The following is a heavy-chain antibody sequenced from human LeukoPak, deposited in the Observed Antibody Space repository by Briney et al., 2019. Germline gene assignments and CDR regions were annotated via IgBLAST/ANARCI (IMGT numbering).Heavy chain of an antibody. CDR3: ARDGELVVPAALYYFDY. V-gene: IGHV1-18*01. CDR2: ISAYNGNT. D-gene: IGHD2-2*01. CDR1: GYTFTSYG. Sequence: GASVKVSCKASGYTFTSYGISWVRQAPGQGLEWMGWISAYNGNTNYAQKLQGRVTMTTDTSTSTAYMELRSLRSDDTAVYYCARDGELVVPAALYYFDYWGQGTLVTVSS. J-gene: IGHJ4*02.